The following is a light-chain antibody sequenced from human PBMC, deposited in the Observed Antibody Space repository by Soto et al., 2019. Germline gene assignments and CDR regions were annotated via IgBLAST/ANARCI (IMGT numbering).Light chain of an antibody. CDR1: QSITSRL. V-gene: IGKV3-20*01. Sequence: EIVLTQSPGTLSLSPGERATLSCRASQSITSRLLAWYQQKPGQAPRLLIYGASSRATGIPDRFSGGGYGTDFTLTFRRLEPEDFALYYCQQYHDSPLTFGQGTKGEIK. CDR3: QQYHDSPLT. J-gene: IGKJ1*01. CDR2: GAS.